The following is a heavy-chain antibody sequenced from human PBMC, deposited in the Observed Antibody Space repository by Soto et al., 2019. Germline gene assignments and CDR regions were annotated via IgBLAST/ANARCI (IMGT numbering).Heavy chain of an antibody. V-gene: IGHV3-7*04. CDR2: IKQDGSEK. J-gene: IGHJ6*02. Sequence: GGSLRLSCAASGFTFRSYWMSWVRQAPGKGLEWVANIKQDGSEKYYVDSVKGRFTISRDNAKNSLYLQMNSLRAEDTAVYYCARFYYDSSGYLTSPYYYYYGMDLWCQGTTVIVSS. CDR3: ARFYYDSSGYLTSPYYYYYGMDL. CDR1: GFTFRSYW. D-gene: IGHD3-22*01.